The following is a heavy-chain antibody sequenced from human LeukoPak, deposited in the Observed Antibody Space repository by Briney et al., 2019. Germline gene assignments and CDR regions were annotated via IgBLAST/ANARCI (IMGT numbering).Heavy chain of an antibody. CDR2: FYYSGST. J-gene: IGHJ2*01. Sequence: SETLSLTCTVSGGSIRSSTNYWGWIRQPPGKGLEWIGSFYYSGSTFYNPSLKSRVIIFVDTSKNLFSLNLTSVTAADTAVYYCAREERDGYNYYWYFDLWGRGTLVTVSS. V-gene: IGHV4-39*02. CDR3: AREERDGYNYYWYFDL. D-gene: IGHD5-24*01. CDR1: GGSIRSSTNY.